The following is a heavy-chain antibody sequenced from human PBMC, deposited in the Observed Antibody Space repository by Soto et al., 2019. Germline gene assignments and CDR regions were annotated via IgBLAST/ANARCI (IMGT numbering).Heavy chain of an antibody. V-gene: IGHV6-1*01. Sequence: SQTLSLTCAISGDSVSSNSAAWNWIRQSPSRGLEWLGRTYYRSKWYNDYAVSVKSRITINPDTSKNQFSLQLNSVTPEDTAVYYSPRETACGADCYHDAFDIWGQGTMVTVSS. CDR2: TYYRSKWYN. CDR3: PRETACGADCYHDAFDI. J-gene: IGHJ3*02. CDR1: GDSVSSNSAA. D-gene: IGHD2-21*02.